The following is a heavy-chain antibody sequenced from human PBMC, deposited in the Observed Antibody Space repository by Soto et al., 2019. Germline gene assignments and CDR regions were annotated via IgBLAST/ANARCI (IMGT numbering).Heavy chain of an antibody. CDR2: MNPNSGNT. V-gene: IGHV1-8*01. J-gene: IGHJ6*02. Sequence: ASVKVSCKXSGYTFTSYDINWVRQATGQGLEWMGWMNPNSGNTGYAQKFQGRVTMTRNTSISTAYMELSSLRSEDTAVYYCARGRPLRYFDWSTYYYYGMDVWGQGTTVTVSS. CDR1: GYTFTSYD. CDR3: ARGRPLRYFDWSTYYYYGMDV. D-gene: IGHD3-9*01.